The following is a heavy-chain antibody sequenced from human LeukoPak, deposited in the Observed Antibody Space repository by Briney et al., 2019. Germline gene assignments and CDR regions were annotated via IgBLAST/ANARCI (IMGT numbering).Heavy chain of an antibody. Sequence: SVKVSCKAFGGTFSSYAISWVRQAPGQGLEWMGGIIPIFGTANYAQKFQGRVTITADESTSTAYMELSSLRSEDTAVYYCARRGYSYGFFDYWGQGTLVTVSS. J-gene: IGHJ4*02. CDR2: IIPIFGTA. D-gene: IGHD5-18*01. CDR3: ARRGYSYGFFDY. V-gene: IGHV1-69*13. CDR1: GGTFSSYA.